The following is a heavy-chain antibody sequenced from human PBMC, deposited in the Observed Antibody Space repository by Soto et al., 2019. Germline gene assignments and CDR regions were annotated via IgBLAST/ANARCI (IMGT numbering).Heavy chain of an antibody. D-gene: IGHD4-4*01. V-gene: IGHV1-18*04. CDR1: GYTFTGYY. Sequence: ASVKVSCKASGYTFTGYYMHWVRQAPGQGLEWMGWISAYNGNTNYAQKLQGRVTMTTDTSTSTAYMELRSLRSDDTAVYYCARLYSNFDRYYYYGMDVWGQGTTVTVSS. CDR2: ISAYNGNT. J-gene: IGHJ6*02. CDR3: ARLYSNFDRYYYYGMDV.